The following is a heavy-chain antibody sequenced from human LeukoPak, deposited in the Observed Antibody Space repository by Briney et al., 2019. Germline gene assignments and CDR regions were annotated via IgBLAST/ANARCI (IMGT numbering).Heavy chain of an antibody. CDR2: ISHSGST. CDR3: AKMLATIGFGHYFDY. CDR1: GGSFSGYY. V-gene: IGHV4-34*01. Sequence: TSETLSLTCAVYGGSFSGYYWSWIRQPPGKGLEWIGEISHSGSTNYNPSLKSRVTISVDTSKNQFSLKLSSVTAADTAVYYCAKMLATIGFGHYFDYWGQGTLVTVSS. J-gene: IGHJ4*02. D-gene: IGHD5-12*01.